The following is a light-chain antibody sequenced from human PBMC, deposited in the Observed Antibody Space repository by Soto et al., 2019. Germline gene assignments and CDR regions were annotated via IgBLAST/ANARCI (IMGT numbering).Light chain of an antibody. CDR2: KAS. CDR1: QSISSW. J-gene: IGKJ1*01. V-gene: IGKV1-5*03. Sequence: IQMTQSPSTLSVSVGDNVTLTCRASQSISSWLAWYQQKPGKAPKLLIYKASSLESGVPSRFSGSGSGTDFTLTISRLEPEDFAVYYCQQYGSSPTWTFGQGTKVDIK. CDR3: QQYGSSPTWT.